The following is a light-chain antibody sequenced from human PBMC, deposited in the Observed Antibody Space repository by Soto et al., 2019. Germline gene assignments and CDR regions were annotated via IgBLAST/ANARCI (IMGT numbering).Light chain of an antibody. CDR3: SSYSVSNRH. J-gene: IGLJ1*01. Sequence: QSVLNVPSSASGTHGRLLTISCTRTSSDVGGYNYVSWYQQHPGKAPKLMIYEVSKRPSGVPDRFSGSKSGNTASLTVSGLHAEDEADYDCSSYSVSNRHFGTGTKVTV. CDR2: EVS. CDR1: SSDVGGYNY. V-gene: IGLV2-8*01.